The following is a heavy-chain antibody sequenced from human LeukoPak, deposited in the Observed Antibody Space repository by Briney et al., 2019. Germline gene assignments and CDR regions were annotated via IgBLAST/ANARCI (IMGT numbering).Heavy chain of an antibody. V-gene: IGHV1-69*13. CDR2: IIPIFGTA. Sequence: ASVKVSCKASGGTCSSYDISWRRQAPGQGLEWMGGIIPIFGTANYAQKFQGRVTITADESTSTAYMELSSLRSEDTAVYYCARGESGAPNWYFDLWGRGTLVTVSS. CDR3: ARGESGAPNWYFDL. J-gene: IGHJ2*01. D-gene: IGHD2/OR15-2a*01. CDR1: GGTCSSYD.